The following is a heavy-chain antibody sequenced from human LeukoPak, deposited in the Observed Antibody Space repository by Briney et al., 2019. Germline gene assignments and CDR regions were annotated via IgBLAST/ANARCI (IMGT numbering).Heavy chain of an antibody. D-gene: IGHD5-12*01. CDR1: GGSISSSSYY. CDR3: ARERSRGYSGYGEGYYFDY. V-gene: IGHV4-39*07. CDR2: IYYSGST. Sequence: PSGTLSLTCTVSGGSISSSSYYWGWIRQPPGKGLEWIGSIYYSGSTYYNPSLKSRVTISVDTSKNQFSLKLSSVTAADTAVYYCARERSRGYSGYGEGYYFDYWGQGTLVTVSS. J-gene: IGHJ4*02.